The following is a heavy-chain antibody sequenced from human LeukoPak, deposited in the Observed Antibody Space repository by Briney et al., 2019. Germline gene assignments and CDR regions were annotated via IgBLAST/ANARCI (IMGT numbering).Heavy chain of an antibody. V-gene: IGHV1-2*02. CDR3: ARWWQWLVLREYYVDY. Sequence: ASVKVSCTASGYTFTGYYMHWVRQSPAQGLEWMGWINPNSGGTNYAQKFQGRVTMTRDTCISTAYMELSRLRSDDTAVYYCARWWQWLVLREYYVDYSGQGTLVTVSS. CDR1: GYTFTGYY. J-gene: IGHJ4*02. D-gene: IGHD6-19*01. CDR2: INPNSGGT.